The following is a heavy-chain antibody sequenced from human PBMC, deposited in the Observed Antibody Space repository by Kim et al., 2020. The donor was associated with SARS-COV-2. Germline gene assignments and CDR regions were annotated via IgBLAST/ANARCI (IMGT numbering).Heavy chain of an antibody. V-gene: IGHV3-33*06. CDR3: AKDLDGEYPGFCDY. CDR2: IWYDGSNK. J-gene: IGHJ4*02. Sequence: GGSLRLSCAASGFTFSSYGMHWVRQAPGKGLEWVAVIWYDGSNKYYADSVKGRFTISRDNSKNTLYLQMNSLRAEDTAVYYCAKDLDGEYPGFCDYWGQGTLVTVSS. D-gene: IGHD3-10*01. CDR1: GFTFSSYG.